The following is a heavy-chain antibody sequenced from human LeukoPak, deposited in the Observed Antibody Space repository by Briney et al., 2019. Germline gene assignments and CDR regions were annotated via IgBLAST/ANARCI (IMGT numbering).Heavy chain of an antibody. V-gene: IGHV3-30*04. CDR3: AREATLEGAFDI. Sequence: GRSLRLSCAASGFTFSSYAMHWVRQAPGKGLEWVAVISYDGSNKYYADSVKGRFTISRDNSKNTLYLQMNSLRAEDTAVYYCAREATLEGAFDIWDQGTMVTVSS. CDR2: ISYDGSNK. J-gene: IGHJ3*02. CDR1: GFTFSSYA.